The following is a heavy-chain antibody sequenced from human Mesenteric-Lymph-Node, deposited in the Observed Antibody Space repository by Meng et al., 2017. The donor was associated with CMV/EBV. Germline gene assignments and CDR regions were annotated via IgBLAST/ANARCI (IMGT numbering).Heavy chain of an antibody. J-gene: IGHJ6*02. D-gene: IGHD3-3*01. CDR1: GYTFTSYG. CDR3: AREFWEEIRFLEWLPNYYYYGMDV. CDR2: ISAYNGNT. Sequence: ASVKVSCKASGYTFTSYGIIWVLHAPGQGLEWMGWISAYNGNTNYAQKLQGRVTMTTDTSTSTAYMELRSLRSDDTAVYYCAREFWEEIRFLEWLPNYYYYGMDVWGQGTTVTVSS. V-gene: IGHV1-18*04.